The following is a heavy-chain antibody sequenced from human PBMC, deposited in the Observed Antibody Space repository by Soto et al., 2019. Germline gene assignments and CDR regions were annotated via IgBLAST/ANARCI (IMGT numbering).Heavy chain of an antibody. J-gene: IGHJ3*02. CDR2: IYYSGST. V-gene: IGHV4-59*01. D-gene: IGHD1-26*01. CDR1: GGSISSYY. CDR3: ARDMGELPFDAFDI. Sequence: SETLSLTCIVSGGSISSYYWSWIRQPPGKGLEWIGYIYYSGSTSYNPSLESRVTISVDTSKNQFSLKLSSVTAADTAVYYCARDMGELPFDAFDIWGQGTMVTVSS.